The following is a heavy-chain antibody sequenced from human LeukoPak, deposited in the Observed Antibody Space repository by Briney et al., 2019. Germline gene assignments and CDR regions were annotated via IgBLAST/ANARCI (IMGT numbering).Heavy chain of an antibody. Sequence: GGSLRLSCAASGFTFSYYAMHWVRQAPGKGLEWVAVISYDGSNKYYADSVKGRFTISRDNSKNTLYLQMNSLRAEDTAVYYCARDLVSSGYFTSGMDVWGQGTTVTVSS. CDR1: GFTFSYYA. CDR3: ARDLVSSGYFTSGMDV. V-gene: IGHV3-30-3*01. CDR2: ISYDGSNK. J-gene: IGHJ6*02. D-gene: IGHD3-22*01.